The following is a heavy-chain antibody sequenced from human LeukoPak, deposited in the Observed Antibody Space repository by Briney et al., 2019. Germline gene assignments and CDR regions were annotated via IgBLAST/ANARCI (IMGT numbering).Heavy chain of an antibody. V-gene: IGHV3-33*01. CDR1: GFTFSSYG. D-gene: IGHD3-22*01. CDR2: IWYDGSNK. CDR3: ARDLYDSSGYYEYYFDY. Sequence: GPLRLSCAASGFTFSSYGMHWVRQAPGKGLEWVAVIWYDGSNKYYADSVKGRFTISRDNSKNTLYLQMNSLRAEDTAVYYCARDLYDSSGYYEYYFDYWGQGTLVTVSS. J-gene: IGHJ4*02.